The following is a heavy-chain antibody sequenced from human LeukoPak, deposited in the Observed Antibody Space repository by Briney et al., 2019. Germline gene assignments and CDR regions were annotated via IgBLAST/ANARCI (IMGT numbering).Heavy chain of an antibody. CDR3: ARDVEQLVFDY. V-gene: IGHV4-38-2*02. CDR2: IYHSGST. Sequence: SETLSLTCTVSGYSISSGYYWGWIRQPPGKGLEWIGYIYHSGSTYYNPSLKSRVTISVDRSKNQFSLKLSSVTAADTAVYYCARDVEQLVFDYWGQGTLVTVSS. D-gene: IGHD6-6*01. CDR1: GYSISSGYY. J-gene: IGHJ4*02.